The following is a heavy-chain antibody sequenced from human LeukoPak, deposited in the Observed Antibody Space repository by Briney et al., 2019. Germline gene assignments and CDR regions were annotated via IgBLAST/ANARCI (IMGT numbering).Heavy chain of an antibody. D-gene: IGHD6-13*01. V-gene: IGHV1-2*02. Sequence: ASVKVSCKASGYSFTDYYMHWVRQAPGQGLEWMGWINTNSGDTNYAQNFQGRVTMTRDTSISTAYMELSRLRSDDTAVYYCARGYLAAAGPDDAFDIWGQGTMVTVSS. CDR1: GYSFTDYY. J-gene: IGHJ3*02. CDR2: INTNSGDT. CDR3: ARGYLAAAGPDDAFDI.